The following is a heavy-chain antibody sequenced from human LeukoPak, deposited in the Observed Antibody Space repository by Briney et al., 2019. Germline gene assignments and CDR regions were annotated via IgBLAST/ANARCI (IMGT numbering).Heavy chain of an antibody. D-gene: IGHD1-20*01. CDR1: GYTSTGYY. V-gene: IGHV1-2*02. J-gene: IGHJ1*01. CDR2: INPNSGGT. Sequence: ASVKVSCKTSGYTSTGYYAHWVRQAPGQGLEWMGWINPNSGGTNYAQKFQGRVTMTRDTSISTAYMELSRLTSDDTAVYYCARVITGDTLTPFQHWGQGTLVTVSS. CDR3: ARVITGDTLTPFQH.